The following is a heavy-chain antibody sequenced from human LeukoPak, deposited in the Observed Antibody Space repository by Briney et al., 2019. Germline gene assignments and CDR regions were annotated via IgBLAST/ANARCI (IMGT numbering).Heavy chain of an antibody. CDR2: ISAYNGNT. D-gene: IGHD4-17*01. Sequence: KISCKGSGYTFTSYGISWVRQAPGQGLEWMGWISAYNGNTNYAQKLQGRVTMTTDTSTSTAYMELSRLRSDDTAVYYCARDGDYGDYGHDYWGQGTLVTVSS. CDR3: ARDGDYGDYGHDY. V-gene: IGHV1-18*01. CDR1: GYTFTSYG. J-gene: IGHJ4*02.